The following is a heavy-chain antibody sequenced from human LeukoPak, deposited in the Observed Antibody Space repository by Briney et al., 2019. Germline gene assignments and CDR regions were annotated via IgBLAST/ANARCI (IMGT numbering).Heavy chain of an antibody. Sequence: ASETLSLTCTVSGGSISSYYWSWIRQPAGKGLEWIGRIYTSGSTNYNPSLKSRVTMSVDTSKNQFSLKLSSVTAADTAVYYCARARDVVVAETGWFDPWGQGTLVTVSS. CDR2: IYTSGST. J-gene: IGHJ5*02. D-gene: IGHD2-15*01. CDR3: ARARDVVVAETGWFDP. CDR1: GGSISSYY. V-gene: IGHV4-4*07.